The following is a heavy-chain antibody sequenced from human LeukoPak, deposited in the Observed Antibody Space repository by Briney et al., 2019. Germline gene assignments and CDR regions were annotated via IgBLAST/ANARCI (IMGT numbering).Heavy chain of an antibody. Sequence: ASVKVSCKASGYTFSSYDINWVRQATGQGLEWMGWMNPNSGNTGYAQKFRGRVTMTRNTSISTAYMELSSLRSEDTAVYYCAREGARGYTDSNYWGQGTLVTVSS. CDR2: MNPNSGNT. CDR3: AREGARGYTDSNY. J-gene: IGHJ4*02. CDR1: GYTFSSYD. D-gene: IGHD6-13*01. V-gene: IGHV1-8*01.